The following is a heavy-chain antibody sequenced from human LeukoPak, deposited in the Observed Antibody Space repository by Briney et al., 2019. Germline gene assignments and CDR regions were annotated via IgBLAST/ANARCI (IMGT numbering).Heavy chain of an antibody. CDR2: IKQDGSEK. D-gene: IGHD4-17*01. Sequence: GGSLRLSCAASGFTFSSYAMSWVRQAPGKGLEWVANIKQDGSEKYYVDSVKGRFTISRDNAKNSLYLQMNSLRAEDTSIYYCARDRDGDYYFDYWGQGTLVTVSS. CDR3: ARDRDGDYYFDY. V-gene: IGHV3-7*01. J-gene: IGHJ4*02. CDR1: GFTFSSYA.